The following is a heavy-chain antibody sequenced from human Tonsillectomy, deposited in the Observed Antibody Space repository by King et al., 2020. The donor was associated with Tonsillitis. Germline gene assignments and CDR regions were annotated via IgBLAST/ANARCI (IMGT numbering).Heavy chain of an antibody. D-gene: IGHD3-16*01. J-gene: IGHJ4*02. V-gene: IGHV3-30*03. CDR3: ARGGFDY. CDR2: ISYDGSNK. Sequence: QLVQSGGGVVQPGRSLRLSCAASGFTFSSYVMHWVRQAPGKGREWVALISYDGSNKYYADSVKGRFIISRDNSKNTLYLQMNSLRAEDTAVYYCARGGFDYWGQGTLVTVSS. CDR1: GFTFSSYV.